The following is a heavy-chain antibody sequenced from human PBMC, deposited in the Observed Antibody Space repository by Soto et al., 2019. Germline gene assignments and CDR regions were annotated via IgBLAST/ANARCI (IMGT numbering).Heavy chain of an antibody. D-gene: IGHD2-2*02. CDR1: GYSFTSYW. V-gene: IGHV5-51*01. CDR2: IYPGDPDT. J-gene: IGHJ6*02. CDR3: ARHGVYCSSTSCHSYGMDV. Sequence: PGESLKISCKGSGYSFTSYWIGWVRQMPGKGLEWMGIIYPGDPDTRYSPSFQGQVTISADKSISTAYLQWSSLKASDTAMYYCARHGVYCSSTSCHSYGMDVWGQGTTVTVSS.